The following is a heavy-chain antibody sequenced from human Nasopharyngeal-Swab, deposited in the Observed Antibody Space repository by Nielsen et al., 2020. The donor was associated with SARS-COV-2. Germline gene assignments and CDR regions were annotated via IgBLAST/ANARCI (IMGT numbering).Heavy chain of an antibody. D-gene: IGHD6-13*01. CDR3: AKDMYSNSAFDS. V-gene: IGHV3-30*18. CDR2: ISFDGREK. CDR1: GFTFSTYD. Sequence: GGSLRLSCVASGFTFSTYDMHWVRQTPGGGLEWVAVISFDGREKNYADSVKGRFTVSRDSSKNRLYLQMNSLRAEDTAVYFCAKDMYSNSAFDSWGQGTLVTVSS. J-gene: IGHJ4*02.